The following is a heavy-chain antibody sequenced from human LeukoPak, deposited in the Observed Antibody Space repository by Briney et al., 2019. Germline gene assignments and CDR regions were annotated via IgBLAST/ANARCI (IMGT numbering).Heavy chain of an antibody. CDR2: IKQDGSEK. Sequence: GGSLRLSCAASGFTFSSYWMSWVRQAPGKGLEWVANIKQDGSEKYYVDSVKRRFTISRDNANNSLYLQMNSLRAEDTAVYYCARARLVGATYYYFDYWGQGTLVTVSS. V-gene: IGHV3-7*01. J-gene: IGHJ4*02. CDR3: ARARLVGATYYYFDY. CDR1: GFTFSSYW. D-gene: IGHD1-26*01.